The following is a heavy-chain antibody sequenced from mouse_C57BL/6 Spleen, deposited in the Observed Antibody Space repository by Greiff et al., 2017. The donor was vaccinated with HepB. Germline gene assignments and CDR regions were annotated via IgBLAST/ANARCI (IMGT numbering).Heavy chain of an antibody. J-gene: IGHJ3*01. CDR3: TRGVVFAY. Sequence: QVQLKESGAELVRPGASVTLSCKASGYTFTDYEMHWVKQTPVHGLEWIGAIDPETGGTAYNQKFKGKAILTADKSSSTAYMELRSLTSEDSAVYYCTRGVVFAYWGQGTLVTVSA. D-gene: IGHD1-1*01. V-gene: IGHV1-15*01. CDR1: GYTFTDYE. CDR2: IDPETGGT.